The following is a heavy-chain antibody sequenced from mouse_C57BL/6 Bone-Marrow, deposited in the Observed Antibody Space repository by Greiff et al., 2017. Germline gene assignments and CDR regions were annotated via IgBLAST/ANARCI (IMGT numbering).Heavy chain of an antibody. D-gene: IGHD1-1*01. CDR2: ISDGGSYT. Sequence: EVKVVESGGGLVKPGGSLKLSCAASGFTFSSYAMSWVRQTPEKRLEWVATISDGGSYTSYPDNVKGRFTISRDNAKNNLYLQMSHLKSEDTAMYYCARSSCYYGSLFAYWGQGTLVTVSA. CDR3: ARSSCYYGSLFAY. CDR1: GFTFSSYA. J-gene: IGHJ3*01. V-gene: IGHV5-4*03.